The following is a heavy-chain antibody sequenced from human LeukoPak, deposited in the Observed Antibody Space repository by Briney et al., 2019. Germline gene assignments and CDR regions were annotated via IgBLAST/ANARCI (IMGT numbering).Heavy chain of an antibody. CDR3: ARGASTMIEIGY. Sequence: PGGSLRLSCAASGFTFSSYAMHWVRQAPGKGLEWVAVISYDGSNKYYADSVKGRFTISRDNSKNTLYLQMNSLRAEDTAVYYCARGASTMIEIGYWGQGTLVTVPS. CDR2: ISYDGSNK. D-gene: IGHD3-22*01. V-gene: IGHV3-30-3*01. J-gene: IGHJ4*02. CDR1: GFTFSSYA.